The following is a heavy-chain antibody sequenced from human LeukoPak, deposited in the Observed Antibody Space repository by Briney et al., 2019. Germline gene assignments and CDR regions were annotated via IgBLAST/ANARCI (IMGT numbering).Heavy chain of an antibody. CDR1: GFTFSSYG. V-gene: IGHV3-33*01. CDR3: ARAESGYYFDY. CDR2: IWYDGSNK. Sequence: GGSLRLSCAASGFTFSSYGMRWVRQAPGKGLEWVAVIWYDGSNKYYADSVKGRFTISRENSKNTLYLQMNSLRAEDTAVYYCARAESGYYFDYWGQGTLVTVSS. J-gene: IGHJ4*02. D-gene: IGHD1-14*01.